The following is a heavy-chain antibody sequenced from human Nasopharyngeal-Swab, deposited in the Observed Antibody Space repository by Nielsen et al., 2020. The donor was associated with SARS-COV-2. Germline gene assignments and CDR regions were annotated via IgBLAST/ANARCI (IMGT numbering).Heavy chain of an antibody. V-gene: IGHV3-73*01. Sequence: GRSLRLSCAASGFILSASAIHWVRQASGNGLEWVGRIGDKDHNYATTYGASVQGRFTISRDDSKNTAFLQMDSLKTEDTALYYCTTDFYFDYWGQGTLVTVAS. CDR2: IGDKDHNYAT. CDR1: GFILSASA. CDR3: TTDFYFDY. J-gene: IGHJ4*02.